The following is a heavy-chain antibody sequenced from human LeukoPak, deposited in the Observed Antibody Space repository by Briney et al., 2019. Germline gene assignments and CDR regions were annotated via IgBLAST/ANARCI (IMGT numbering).Heavy chain of an antibody. CDR3: ARDVVGSPSGYSSGAWDY. D-gene: IGHD3-22*01. CDR1: GGTFSNNA. Sequence: VASVKVSCKASGGTFSNNAISWVRQAPGQGLEWMGGIIPLFGTADYAQKFQGRVTITADESTSTAYMELSSLRAEDTAVYYCARDVVGSPSGYSSGAWDYWGQGTLVTVSS. J-gene: IGHJ4*02. V-gene: IGHV1-69*13. CDR2: IIPLFGTA.